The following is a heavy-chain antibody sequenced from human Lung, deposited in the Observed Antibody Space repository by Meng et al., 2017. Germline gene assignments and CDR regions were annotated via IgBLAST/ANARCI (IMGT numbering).Heavy chain of an antibody. D-gene: IGHD4-11*01. CDR3: ARGPTTMAHDFDY. J-gene: IGHJ4*02. CDR2: INHSGST. CDR1: GGSFSDYY. Sequence: VNVRHWGEGLFKPSETRSPTCVVAGGSFSDYYWSWIRQPPGKGLEWIGEINHSGSTNYNPSLESRATISVDTSQNNLSLKLSSVTAADSAVYYCARGPTTMAHDFDYWGQGTLVTVSS. V-gene: IGHV4-34*01.